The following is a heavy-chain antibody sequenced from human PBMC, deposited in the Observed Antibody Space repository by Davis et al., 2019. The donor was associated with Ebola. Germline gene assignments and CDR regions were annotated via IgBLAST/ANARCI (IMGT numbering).Heavy chain of an antibody. CDR2: IYPDDSDT. D-gene: IGHD3-3*01. Sequence: GEPLKISCKGSGYNFPTYWIAWVRQMPGKGLEWMGFIYPDDSDTTYSPSFQGQVTFSADKSISTAYLQWYSLKASDTAMYYCATRSAYTFDSWGQGTLVTVSS. CDR3: ATRSAYTFDS. CDR1: GYNFPTYW. J-gene: IGHJ4*02. V-gene: IGHV5-51*01.